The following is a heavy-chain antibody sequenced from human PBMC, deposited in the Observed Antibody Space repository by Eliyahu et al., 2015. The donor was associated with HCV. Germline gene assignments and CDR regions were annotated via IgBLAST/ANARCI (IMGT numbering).Heavy chain of an antibody. Sequence: QVQLQQWGAGLLKPSETLSLTCAVSGGSLSGYYWSWIRQPPGKGLEWIGEIDHSGRINYNSSLKSRVTISLDTSKNQFSLRMPSVTAADTAVYFCARKGRDAAMVFFSGSWIYYFDYWGQGILVTVSS. CDR2: IDHSGRI. D-gene: IGHD5-18*01. V-gene: IGHV4-34*01. CDR1: GGSLSGYY. CDR3: ARKGRDAAMVFFSGSWIYYFDY. J-gene: IGHJ4*02.